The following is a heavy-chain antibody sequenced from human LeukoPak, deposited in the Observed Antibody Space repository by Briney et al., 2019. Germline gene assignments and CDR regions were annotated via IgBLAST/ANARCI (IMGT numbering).Heavy chain of an antibody. V-gene: IGHV1-2*02. CDR1: GYTFIGYY. Sequence: ASVKVSCKASGYTFIGYYLHWVRQAPGQGLEWMGWINPTTGGTNYAQKFQDRDTMTRDTSTNTAYMELGRLTSDDTAVYYCARLVGLSTTASYWGQGTQVIVSS. D-gene: IGHD5/OR15-5a*01. CDR3: ARLVGLSTTASY. J-gene: IGHJ4*02. CDR2: INPTTGGT.